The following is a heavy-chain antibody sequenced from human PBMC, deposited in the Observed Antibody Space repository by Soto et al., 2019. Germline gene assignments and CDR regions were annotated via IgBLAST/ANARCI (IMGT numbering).Heavy chain of an antibody. Sequence: QVQLVESGGGLVEPGGSLRLSCAASGFTLSDYYMSWVRQAPGKGLEWLSYISSSSATVYYVDSVKGRFTTSRDNAKNSRYLQMDSLRVEDTAVYYCARDGVLATGPIEYWGQGAQVTVSS. CDR3: ARDGVLATGPIEY. CDR1: GFTLSDYY. V-gene: IGHV3-11*01. J-gene: IGHJ4*02. D-gene: IGHD5-12*01. CDR2: ISSSSATV.